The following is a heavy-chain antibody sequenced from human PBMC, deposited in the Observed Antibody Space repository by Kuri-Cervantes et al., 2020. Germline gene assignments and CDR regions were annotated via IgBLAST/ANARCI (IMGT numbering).Heavy chain of an antibody. CDR2: IYTSGST. CDR3: ARVSRLGYYYYGMDV. CDR1: GGSISGYY. J-gene: IGHJ6*02. V-gene: IGHV4-4*07. Sequence: SETLSLTCTVSGGSISGYYWSWIRQPAGKGLEWIGRIYTSGSTNYNPSLKSRVTMSVDTSKNQFSLKLSSVTAADTAVYYCARVSRLGYYYYGMDVWGQGTTVTVSS. D-gene: IGHD3-16*02.